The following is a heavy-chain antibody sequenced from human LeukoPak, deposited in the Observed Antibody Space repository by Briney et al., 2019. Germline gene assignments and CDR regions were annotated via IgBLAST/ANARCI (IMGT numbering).Heavy chain of an antibody. D-gene: IGHD3-10*01. CDR1: GGSISSNF. J-gene: IGHJ4*02. V-gene: IGHV4-59*01. CDR3: ARGSGLWFGELLYY. Sequence: SETLSLTCSVSGGSISSNFWSWIRQPPGKGLEWIGYIYYSGSTNYNPPLKSRVTISVDTPKNQFSLKLSSVTAADTAVYYCARGSGLWFGELLYYWGQGTLVTVSS. CDR2: IYYSGST.